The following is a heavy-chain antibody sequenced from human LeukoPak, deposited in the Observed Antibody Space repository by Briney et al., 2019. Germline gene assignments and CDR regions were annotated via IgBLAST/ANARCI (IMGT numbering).Heavy chain of an antibody. CDR1: GYSFTSYW. D-gene: IGHD6-6*01. Sequence: GESLQISCKGSGYSFTSYWIGWVRQVPGKGLEWMGIIYPGDSDTRYSPSFQGQVTISADKSISTAYLQWSSLKTSDTAMYYCARAREYSSSSLLSYGMDVWGQGTTVTVSS. V-gene: IGHV5-51*01. J-gene: IGHJ6*02. CDR2: IYPGDSDT. CDR3: ARAREYSSSSLLSYGMDV.